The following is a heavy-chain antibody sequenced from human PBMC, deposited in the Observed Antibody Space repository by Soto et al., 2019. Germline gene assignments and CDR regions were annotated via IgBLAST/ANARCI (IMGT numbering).Heavy chain of an antibody. D-gene: IGHD3-3*01. V-gene: IGHV4-34*01. CDR1: GGSFSGYY. J-gene: IGHJ4*02. Sequence: SETLSLTCAVYGGSFSGYYWSWIRQPPGKGLEWIGEINHSGSTNYNPSLKSRVTISVDTSKNQFSLKLSSVTAADTAVYYCARVRYYEIDYWGQGTLVTVSS. CDR2: INHSGST. CDR3: ARVRYYEIDY.